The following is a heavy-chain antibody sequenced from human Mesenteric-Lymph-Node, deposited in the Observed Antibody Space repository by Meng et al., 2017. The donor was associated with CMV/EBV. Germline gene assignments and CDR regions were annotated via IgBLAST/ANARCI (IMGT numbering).Heavy chain of an antibody. CDR2: FILGGST. D-gene: IGHD5-18*01. CDR1: GGSFSGYY. Sequence: SETLSLTCAVSGGSFSGYYWTWIRQPPGKGLEWIGEFILGGSTNYNPSLKSRVAISLDPSKNQFSLKLTSVTVADTALYYCAAVDTASVGWIDPWGQGTLVTVSS. CDR3: AAVDTASVGWIDP. V-gene: IGHV4-34*12. J-gene: IGHJ5*02.